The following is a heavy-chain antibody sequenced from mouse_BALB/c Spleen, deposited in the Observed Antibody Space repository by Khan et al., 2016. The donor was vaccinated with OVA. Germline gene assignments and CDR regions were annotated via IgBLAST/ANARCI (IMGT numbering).Heavy chain of an antibody. D-gene: IGHD1-1*02. Sequence: EVELVESGGSLVKPGGSLKLSCAASGFTFSDYYMYWVRQTPEKRLEWVATISDGGSYTYYPDGVKGRFTISRDNAKNNLYLQMSSLKSEDTAMYYCARAGYGGLVYWGQGTLVTVSA. V-gene: IGHV5-4*02. J-gene: IGHJ3*01. CDR3: ARAGYGGLVY. CDR2: ISDGGSYT. CDR1: GFTFSDYY.